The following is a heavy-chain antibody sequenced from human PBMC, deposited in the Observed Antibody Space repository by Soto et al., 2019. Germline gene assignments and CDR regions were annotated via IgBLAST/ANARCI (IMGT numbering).Heavy chain of an antibody. CDR1: RYIFTAYF. CDR3: ASHDPGARFDP. CDR2: INPNNGAT. D-gene: IGHD1-1*01. V-gene: IGHV1-2*02. Sequence: QVQLVQSGAEVKKPGASVKVSCKAPRYIFTAYFMHWVRQAPGQGLGWMGWINPNNGATQYGLSFEGRVTMTRDTSISTAYMELSSLRSDDTAVYYCASHDPGARFDPWGQGTLVIVSS. J-gene: IGHJ5*02.